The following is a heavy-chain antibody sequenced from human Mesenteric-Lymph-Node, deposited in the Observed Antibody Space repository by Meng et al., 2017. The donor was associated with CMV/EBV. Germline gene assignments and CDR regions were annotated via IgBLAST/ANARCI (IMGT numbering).Heavy chain of an antibody. V-gene: IGHV3-11*04. Sequence: GGSLRLSCVASGFNFNDYYMSWIRQAPGKGLEWIAYISATGIPTDYADSMKGRFTISRDNAKKSVFLEINSLRAEDTAVYYCARGAAAAADYWGQGTLVTVSS. CDR3: ARGAAAAADY. D-gene: IGHD6-13*01. J-gene: IGHJ4*02. CDR2: ISATGIPT. CDR1: GFNFNDYY.